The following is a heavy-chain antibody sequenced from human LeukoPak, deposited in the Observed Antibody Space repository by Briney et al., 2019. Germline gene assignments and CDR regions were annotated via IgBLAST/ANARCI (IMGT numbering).Heavy chain of an antibody. J-gene: IGHJ3*02. CDR2: IKSKTDGGTT. CDR3: TTVTLSGALWFGELSTALNAFDI. D-gene: IGHD3-10*01. V-gene: IGHV3-15*01. Sequence: GGSLRLSCAASGFTFSNAWMSWVRQAPGKGLEWVGRIKSKTDGGTTDYAAPVKGRFTISRDDSKNTLYLQMNSLKTEDTAVYYCTTVTLSGALWFGELSTALNAFDIWGQGTMVTVSS. CDR1: GFTFSNAW.